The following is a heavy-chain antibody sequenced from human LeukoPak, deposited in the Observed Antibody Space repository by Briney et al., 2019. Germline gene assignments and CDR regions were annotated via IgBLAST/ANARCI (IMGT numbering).Heavy chain of an antibody. CDR2: IYPGDSDT. CDR3: ARHPIVVVTEDAFDI. CDR1: GYSFTSYW. V-gene: IGHV5-51*01. J-gene: IGHJ3*02. Sequence: GESLKISCKGSGYSFTSYWIGWVRQMPGKGLEGMGIIYPGDSDTRYSPSFQGQVTISADKSISTAYLQWSSLKASDTAMYYCARHPIVVVTEDAFDIWGQGTMVTVSS. D-gene: IGHD3-22*01.